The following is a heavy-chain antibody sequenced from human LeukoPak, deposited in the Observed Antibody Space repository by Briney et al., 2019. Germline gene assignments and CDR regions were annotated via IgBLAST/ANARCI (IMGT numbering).Heavy chain of an antibody. J-gene: IGHJ4*02. CDR1: GGSFSGYY. Sequence: PSETLSLTCAVYGGSFSGYYWSWIRQPPVKGLEWIGEINHSGSTNYNPSLKSRVTISVDTSKNQFSLKLSSVTAADTAVYYCARTSRYYDFWSGYSNFDYWGQGTLVTVSS. D-gene: IGHD3-3*01. CDR2: INHSGST. V-gene: IGHV4-34*01. CDR3: ARTSRYYDFWSGYSNFDY.